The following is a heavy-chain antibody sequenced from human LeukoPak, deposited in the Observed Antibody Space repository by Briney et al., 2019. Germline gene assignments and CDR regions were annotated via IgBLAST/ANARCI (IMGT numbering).Heavy chain of an antibody. CDR2: MNPNSGNT. V-gene: IGHV1-8*03. D-gene: IGHD6-6*01. Sequence: ASVKVSCKAPGYTFTSYDINWVRQATGQGLEWMGWMNPNSGNTGYAQKFQGRVTITRNTSISTAYMELSSLRSEDTAVYYCARGPMYSSSPLGYWGQGTLVTVSS. J-gene: IGHJ4*02. CDR1: GYTFTSYD. CDR3: ARGPMYSSSPLGY.